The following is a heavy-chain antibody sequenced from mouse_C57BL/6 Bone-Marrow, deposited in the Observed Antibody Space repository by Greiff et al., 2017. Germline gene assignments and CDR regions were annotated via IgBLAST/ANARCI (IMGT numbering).Heavy chain of an antibody. D-gene: IGHD2-5*01. J-gene: IGHJ1*03. CDR3: ARRTIVTYWYFDV. CDR2: IDPNSGGT. Sequence: VQLQQPGAELVKPGASVKLSCKASGYTFTSYWMHWVKQRPGRGLEWIGRIDPNSGGTKYNEKFKSKATLTVDKPSSTAYMQLSSLTSEDSAVDDCARRTIVTYWYFDVWGTGTTVTVSS. CDR1: GYTFTSYW. V-gene: IGHV1-72*01.